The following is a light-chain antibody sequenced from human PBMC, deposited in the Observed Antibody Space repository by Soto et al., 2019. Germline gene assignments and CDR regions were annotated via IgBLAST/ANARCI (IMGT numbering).Light chain of an antibody. CDR3: QSYDSSLSGWV. V-gene: IGLV1-40*01. CDR1: RSNIGAGYD. CDR2: GNS. Sequence: QSVLTQPPSVSGAPGQRVTISCTGSRSNIGAGYDVPWYQHLPGTAPKLLIYGNSHRPSGVPDRFSGSKSGTSASLAITGLQAEDEADYYCQSYDSSLSGWVFGGGTKLTVL. J-gene: IGLJ3*02.